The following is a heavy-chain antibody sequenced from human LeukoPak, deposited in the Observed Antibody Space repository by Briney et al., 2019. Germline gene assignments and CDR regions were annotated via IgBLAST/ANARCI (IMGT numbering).Heavy chain of an antibody. V-gene: IGHV3-11*01. CDR3: ATDGAGFDT. J-gene: IGHJ5*02. CDR1: GFTFNDYY. Sequence: SGGSLRLSCAASGFTFNDYYMSWIRQAPGKGLEWLSYINIGGTNTHYADSVRGRFTISRDNAKKSLYLEMNNLRAEDTAVYYCATDGAGFDTWGQGALVTVSS. CDR2: INIGGTNT.